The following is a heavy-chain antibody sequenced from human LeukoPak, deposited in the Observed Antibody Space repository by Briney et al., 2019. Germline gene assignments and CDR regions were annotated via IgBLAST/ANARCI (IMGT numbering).Heavy chain of an antibody. CDR1: GYTFTDYY. J-gene: IGHJ4*02. Sequence: SVKVSCKASGYTFTDYYIHWVRQAPGQGLEWMGRIIPILGIANYAQKFQGRVTITADKSTSTAYMELSSLRSEDTAVYYCAREPGSIAAAGSDYWGQGTLVTVSS. CDR2: IIPILGIA. D-gene: IGHD6-13*01. V-gene: IGHV1-69*04. CDR3: AREPGSIAAAGSDY.